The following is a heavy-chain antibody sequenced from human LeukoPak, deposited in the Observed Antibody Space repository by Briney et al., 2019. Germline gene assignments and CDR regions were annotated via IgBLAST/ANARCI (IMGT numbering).Heavy chain of an antibody. CDR2: INENGDIA. D-gene: IGHD1-26*01. Sequence: EGSLRLSCAASGFTFDDYAMHWVRQGPGKSLEWVSLINENGDIAYYGDSVRGRFTVSRDNAKNSLYLQMNSLTTEDTALYYCAKARWEPNFDYWGQGTLVTVSS. CDR3: AKARWEPNFDY. V-gene: IGHV3-43*02. CDR1: GFTFDDYA. J-gene: IGHJ4*02.